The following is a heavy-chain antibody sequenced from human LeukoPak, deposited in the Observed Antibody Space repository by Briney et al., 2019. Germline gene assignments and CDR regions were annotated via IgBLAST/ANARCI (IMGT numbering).Heavy chain of an antibody. D-gene: IGHD6-13*01. V-gene: IGHV4-59*01. CDR2: IYYSGST. CDR1: GGSISSYY. CDR3: ARASIAAAVGAFDI. Sequence: SETLSLTCTVSGGSISSYYWSWIRQPPGKGLEWIGYIYYSGSTNYNPSLKSRVTISVDTSKNQFSLKLTSVTAADTAVYYCARASIAAAVGAFDIWGQGTMVTVSS. J-gene: IGHJ3*02.